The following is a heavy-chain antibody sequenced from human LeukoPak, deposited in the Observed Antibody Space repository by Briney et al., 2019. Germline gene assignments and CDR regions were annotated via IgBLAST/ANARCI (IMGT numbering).Heavy chain of an antibody. CDR1: GGSISSGAYY. Sequence: SQTLSLTCTVSGGSISSGAYYWSWIRQPPGKGLEWIGYIYYSGRTYYKPSLRSRVTISVDRSKNQFSLKLSSVTAADTAVYYCARYNCTGGSCYYQPFDYWGQGTLVTVSS. V-gene: IGHV4-30-4*01. CDR3: ARYNCTGGSCYYQPFDY. CDR2: IYYSGRT. D-gene: IGHD2-15*01. J-gene: IGHJ4*02.